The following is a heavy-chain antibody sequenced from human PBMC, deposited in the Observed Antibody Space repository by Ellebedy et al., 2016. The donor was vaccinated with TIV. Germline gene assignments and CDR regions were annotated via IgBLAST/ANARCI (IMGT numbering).Heavy chain of an antibody. CDR2: IAVYNGHT. CDR1: GYTFTRYG. J-gene: IGHJ2*01. D-gene: IGHD3-10*01. V-gene: IGHV1-18*01. Sequence: ASVKVSXXVSGYTFTRYGMSWVRQAPGQGLEWMGWIAVYNGHTKYAQKFQDRDVMTTETATSTVYMELRSLGSDDTAVYYCARSRLGGGHWYFDFWGRGTLVTVSS. CDR3: ARSRLGGGHWYFDF.